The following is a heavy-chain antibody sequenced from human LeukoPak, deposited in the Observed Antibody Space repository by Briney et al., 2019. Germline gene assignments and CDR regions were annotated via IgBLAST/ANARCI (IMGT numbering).Heavy chain of an antibody. V-gene: IGHV4-59*01. CDR3: ARGSGSYSVDYYYGMDV. CDR1: GGSISGYY. D-gene: IGHD3-10*01. J-gene: IGHJ6*02. Sequence: SETLSLTCNVSGGSISGYYWSWIRQAPGKGLEWLGNIYYSGSSKYNSSLKSRLTISVDTSRNQFSLNLSSVTAADTAVYYCARGSGSYSVDYYYGMDVWGQGTTVSVSS. CDR2: IYYSGSS.